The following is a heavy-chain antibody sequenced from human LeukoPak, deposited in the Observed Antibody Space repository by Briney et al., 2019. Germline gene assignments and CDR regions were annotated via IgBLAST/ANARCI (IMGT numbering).Heavy chain of an antibody. J-gene: IGHJ3*02. V-gene: IGHV3-11*01. Sequence: GGSLRLSCAASGFTFSDYYTSWIRQAPGKGLEWVSYISSSGSTIYYADSVKGRFTISRDNAKNSLYLQMNSLRAEDTAVYYCASGQQLVLYDAFDIWGQGTMVTVSS. CDR2: ISSSGSTI. CDR3: ASGQQLVLYDAFDI. D-gene: IGHD6-13*01. CDR1: GFTFSDYY.